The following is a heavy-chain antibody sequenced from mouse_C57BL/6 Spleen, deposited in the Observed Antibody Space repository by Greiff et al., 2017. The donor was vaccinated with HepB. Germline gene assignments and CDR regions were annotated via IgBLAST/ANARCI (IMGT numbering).Heavy chain of an antibody. CDR2: ISTYYGDA. Sequence: VQLQQSGPELVRPGVSVKISCKGSGYTFTDYAMHWVKQSHAKSLEWIGVISTYYGDASSNQKFKDKATMTVAKSSSTAYMELARLTSEDSAVYYCAREGTFDYWGQGTTLTVSS. CDR3: AREGTFDY. V-gene: IGHV1-67*01. J-gene: IGHJ2*01. D-gene: IGHD3-3*01. CDR1: GYTFTDYA.